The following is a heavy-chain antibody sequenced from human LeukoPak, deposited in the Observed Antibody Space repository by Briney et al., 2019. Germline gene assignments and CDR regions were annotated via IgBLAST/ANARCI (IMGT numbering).Heavy chain of an antibody. CDR2: ISGSGGTT. CDR1: GFTFSTYV. J-gene: IGHJ4*02. Sequence: GGSLGLSCAASGFTFSTYVMTWVRQTPGKGLEWVSAISGSGGTTHYADSVEGRFTISRDNSKSSLFLQMDSLRAEDTAVYYCAKRSRASDGSPFDYWGQGTLVTVSS. D-gene: IGHD5-24*01. V-gene: IGHV3-23*01. CDR3: AKRSRASDGSPFDY.